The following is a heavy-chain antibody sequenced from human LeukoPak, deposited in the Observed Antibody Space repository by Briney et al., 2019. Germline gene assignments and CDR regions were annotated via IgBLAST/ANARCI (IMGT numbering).Heavy chain of an antibody. CDR1: GFTFSTLP. CDR3: VNQISGWVY. CDR2: SSSNGGST. Sequence: GGSLRLTCSASGFTFSTLPMHWVRQAPGKGLEYVSGSSSNGGSTYYADSAKGRFTISRDNSKNTLYLQMSSLRPEDTAVYYCVNQISGWVYWGQGTLVTVSS. D-gene: IGHD6-19*01. V-gene: IGHV3-64D*06. J-gene: IGHJ4*02.